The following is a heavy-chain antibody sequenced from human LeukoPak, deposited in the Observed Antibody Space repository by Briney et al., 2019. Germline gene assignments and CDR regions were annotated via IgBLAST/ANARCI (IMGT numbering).Heavy chain of an antibody. Sequence: SGGSLRLSCAASGFTFSNAWMNWVRQAPGKGLEWVGRIKSKTDGGTTDYAAPVKGRFTISRDDSKNTLYLQMNSLKTEDTAVYYCTTSRPWNDDLDYWGQGTLVTVSS. D-gene: IGHD1-1*01. CDR1: GFTFSNAW. V-gene: IGHV3-15*07. J-gene: IGHJ4*02. CDR3: TTSRPWNDDLDY. CDR2: IKSKTDGGTT.